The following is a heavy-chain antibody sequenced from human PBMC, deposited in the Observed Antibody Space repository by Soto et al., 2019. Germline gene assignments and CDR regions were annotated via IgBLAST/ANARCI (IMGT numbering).Heavy chain of an antibody. CDR2: IWYDGSNK. D-gene: IGHD2-15*01. V-gene: IGHV3-33*01. Sequence: PGGSLRLSCAASGFIFNVYGMHWVRQAPGKGLEWVAVIWYDGSNKYYADSVRGRFTFSRDNSRNTMSLQMNSLRVEDTAIYYCARWGCSGNSCYVPDYWGHGSLVTVSS. J-gene: IGHJ4*01. CDR1: GFIFNVYG. CDR3: ARWGCSGNSCYVPDY.